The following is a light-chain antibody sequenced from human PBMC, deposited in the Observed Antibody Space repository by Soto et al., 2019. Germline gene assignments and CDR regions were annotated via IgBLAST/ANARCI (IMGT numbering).Light chain of an antibody. CDR3: SSYTISTTRV. V-gene: IGLV2-14*01. Sequence: QPVLTQPASVSGSPGQSITISCTGTSSDVGYYNYVSWYQQHPGKAPKLIIFEVSNRPSGVSTRFSGSKSGNTASLTISGLRAEDEADYHCSSYTISTTRVFGGGTQLTVL. CDR2: EVS. CDR1: SSDVGYYNY. J-gene: IGLJ2*01.